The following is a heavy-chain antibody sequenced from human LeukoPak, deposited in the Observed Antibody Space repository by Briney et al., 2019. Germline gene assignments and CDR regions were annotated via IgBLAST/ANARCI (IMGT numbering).Heavy chain of an antibody. Sequence: PGRSLRLSCAASGFTFSSYGMHWVRQAPGKGLEWVAVLSYDGSNKYYADSVKGRFTISRDNSKNTLHLQMNSLRAEDTAVYYCAKGGYGDYADYYYYGMDVWGKGTTVTVSS. CDR1: GFTFSSYG. V-gene: IGHV3-30*18. CDR3: AKGGYGDYADYYYYGMDV. D-gene: IGHD4-17*01. CDR2: LSYDGSNK. J-gene: IGHJ6*04.